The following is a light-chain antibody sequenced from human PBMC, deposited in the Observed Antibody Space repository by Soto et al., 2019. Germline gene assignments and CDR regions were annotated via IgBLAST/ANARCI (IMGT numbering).Light chain of an antibody. CDR1: QVIGND. V-gene: IGKV1-17*01. Sequence: DIQMTQSPSSLSASVGDRVTITCRASQVIGNDLGWFQQKPGQAPKRLIYAASFLQSGVPSRFNGSGSGTEFTLTISSLQPDDFATYYCLQHKTYPWTFGQGTKVEIK. J-gene: IGKJ1*01. CDR3: LQHKTYPWT. CDR2: AAS.